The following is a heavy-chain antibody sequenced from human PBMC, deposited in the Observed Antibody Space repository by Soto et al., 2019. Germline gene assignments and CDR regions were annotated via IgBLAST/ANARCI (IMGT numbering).Heavy chain of an antibody. CDR3: AKGDSYDSSGYSDAFDI. J-gene: IGHJ3*02. V-gene: IGHV3-30*18. CDR1: GFTFSSYG. CDR2: ISYDGSNK. Sequence: GGSLRLSCAASGFTFSSYGMHWVRQAPGKGLEWVAVISYDGSNKYYADSVKGRFTISRDNSKNTLYLQMNSLRAEDTAVYYCAKGDSYDSSGYSDAFDIWGQGTMVTVSS. D-gene: IGHD3-22*01.